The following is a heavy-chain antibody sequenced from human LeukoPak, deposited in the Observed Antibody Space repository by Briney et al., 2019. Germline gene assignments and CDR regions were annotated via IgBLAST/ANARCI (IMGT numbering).Heavy chain of an antibody. D-gene: IGHD3-10*01. CDR3: AKDLGLWFGELPNPFDY. Sequence: GGSLRLSCAASGFTVSSNYMSWVRQAPGKGLKWVSVIYSGGSTYYADSVKGRFTISRDNSKNTLYLQMNSLRAEDTAVYYCAKDLGLWFGELPNPFDYWGQGTLVTVSS. CDR1: GFTVSSNY. CDR2: IYSGGST. V-gene: IGHV3-66*02. J-gene: IGHJ4*02.